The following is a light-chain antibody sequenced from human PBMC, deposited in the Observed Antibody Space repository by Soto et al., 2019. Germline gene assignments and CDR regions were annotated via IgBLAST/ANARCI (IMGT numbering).Light chain of an antibody. Sequence: EIVLTQSPATLSLSPGERATLSCRASQSVSSYLAWYQQKPCQAPRLLIYEASNRATGIPARFSGSGSGTDFTLTISRLEPEDFAVYYCQQRSNWLTFGGGTKVEIK. V-gene: IGKV3-11*01. J-gene: IGKJ4*01. CDR1: QSVSSY. CDR2: EAS. CDR3: QQRSNWLT.